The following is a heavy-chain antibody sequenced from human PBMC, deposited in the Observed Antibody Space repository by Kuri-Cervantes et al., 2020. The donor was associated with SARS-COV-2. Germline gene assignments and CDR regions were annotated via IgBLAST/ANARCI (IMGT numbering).Heavy chain of an antibody. Sequence: GGSLRLSCAASGFTFSSYAMHWVRQAPGKGLEWVAVISYDGSNKYYADSVKGRFTISRDNSKNTLYLQMNSLRAEDTAVYYCARVGGSIVVVPAATDYWGQGTLVTVSS. CDR3: ARVGGSIVVVPAATDY. CDR1: GFTFSSYA. D-gene: IGHD2-2*01. V-gene: IGHV3-30-3*01. CDR2: ISYDGSNK. J-gene: IGHJ4*02.